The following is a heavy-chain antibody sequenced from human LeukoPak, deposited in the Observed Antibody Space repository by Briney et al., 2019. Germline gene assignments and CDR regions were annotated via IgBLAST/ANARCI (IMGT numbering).Heavy chain of an antibody. J-gene: IGHJ4*02. CDR1: GYTLTNYA. V-gene: IGHV7-4-1*02. Sequence: ASVKVSRKASGYTLTNYALNWVRQAPGQGPEWMGWINTNTGNPTYAQGSTGRFVFSLDTSVNTAYLQISSLKAEDTAIYYCARVQGYCSTTSCYPHYWGQGTLVTVSS. CDR2: INTNTGNP. D-gene: IGHD2-2*01. CDR3: ARVQGYCSTTSCYPHY.